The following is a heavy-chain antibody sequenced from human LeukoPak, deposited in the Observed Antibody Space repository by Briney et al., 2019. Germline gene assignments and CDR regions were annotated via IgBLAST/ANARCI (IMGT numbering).Heavy chain of an antibody. D-gene: IGHD6-19*01. Sequence: GSLRLSCAVSGFTFSSYSMNWVRQAPGKGLEWVSSISSSSTYIYYADSVKGRFTISRDNAKNSLYLQMNSLRAEDTAVYYCARAQYSSGWYDYWGQGTLVTVSS. CDR3: ARAQYSSGWYDY. J-gene: IGHJ4*02. V-gene: IGHV3-21*01. CDR1: GFTFSSYS. CDR2: ISSSSTYI.